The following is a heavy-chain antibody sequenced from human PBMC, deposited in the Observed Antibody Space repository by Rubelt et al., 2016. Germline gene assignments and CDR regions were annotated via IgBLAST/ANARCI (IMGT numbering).Heavy chain of an antibody. J-gene: IGHJ4*02. Sequence: QVQLVQSGAEVKKPGASVKVSCKASGYTFTGYYMHWVRQAPGQGLEWMGWISAYNGNTNYAQNLQGRVTMTTDTSTSTAYMELRSLRSDDTAVYYCARGEYPGSYFDYWGQGTLVTVSS. V-gene: IGHV1-18*04. CDR3: ARGEYPGSYFDY. CDR1: GYTFTGYY. D-gene: IGHD2/OR15-2a*01. CDR2: ISAYNGNT.